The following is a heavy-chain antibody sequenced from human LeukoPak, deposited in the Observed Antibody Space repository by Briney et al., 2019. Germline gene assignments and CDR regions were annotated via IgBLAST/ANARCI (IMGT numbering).Heavy chain of an antibody. J-gene: IGHJ4*02. D-gene: IGHD4/OR15-4a*01. Sequence: KPSETLSLTCAVYGGSFSGYYWSWIRQPPGEGLEWIGEINHSGSTNYNPSLKSRVTISVDTSKNQFSLNLSSVTAADTAVYYCARHDGRGGATMGALDYWGQGSLVTVSS. CDR3: ARHDGRGGATMGALDY. CDR2: INHSGST. V-gene: IGHV4-34*01. CDR1: GGSFSGYY.